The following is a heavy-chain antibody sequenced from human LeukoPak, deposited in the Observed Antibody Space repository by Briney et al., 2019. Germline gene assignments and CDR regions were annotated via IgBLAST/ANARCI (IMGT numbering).Heavy chain of an antibody. CDR1: GFTFSSYS. D-gene: IGHD3-9*01. CDR3: ARVLTGYYSSP. J-gene: IGHJ5*02. V-gene: IGHV3-21*01. CDR2: ISSSSSYI. Sequence: GGSLRLSCAASGFTFSSYSMNWVRQAPGKGLEWVSSISSSSSYIYYADSVKGRFTISRDNAKNSLYLQMNSLRAEDTAVYYCARVLTGYYSSPWGQGTLVTVSS.